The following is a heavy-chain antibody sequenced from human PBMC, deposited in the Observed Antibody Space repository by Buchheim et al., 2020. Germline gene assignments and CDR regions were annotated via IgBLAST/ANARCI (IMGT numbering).Heavy chain of an antibody. CDR1: GFTVSSDS. CDR2: IYGGSAT. CDR3: ARRQPSGSWFDP. V-gene: IGHV3-66*01. D-gene: IGHD3-22*01. J-gene: IGHJ5*02. Sequence: EVQLVESGGGLVQPGGSLRLSCAVSGFTVSSDSMSWVRQAPGKGLEWVSAIYGGSATYYTDSVKGRFNISRDSSKNTLYLQMNRLRVEDTAMYYCARRQPSGSWFDPWGQGTL.